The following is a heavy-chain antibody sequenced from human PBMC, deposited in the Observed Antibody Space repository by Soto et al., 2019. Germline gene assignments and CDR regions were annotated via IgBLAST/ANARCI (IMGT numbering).Heavy chain of an antibody. Sequence: GGSLRLSCAASGFTFSSYGMHWVRQAPGKGLEWVAVIWYDGSNKYYADSVKGRFTISRDNSKNTLYLQMNSLRAEDTAVYYCAAGWPGEWAFDIWGQGTMVTVSS. J-gene: IGHJ3*02. D-gene: IGHD3-10*01. V-gene: IGHV3-33*01. CDR1: GFTFSSYG. CDR3: AAGWPGEWAFDI. CDR2: IWYDGSNK.